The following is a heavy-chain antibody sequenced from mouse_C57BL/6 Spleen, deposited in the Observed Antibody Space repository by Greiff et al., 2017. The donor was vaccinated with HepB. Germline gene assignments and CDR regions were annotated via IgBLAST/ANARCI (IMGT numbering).Heavy chain of an antibody. CDR1: GYSFTGYY. CDR3: ARYYYGNYGFAY. D-gene: IGHD2-1*01. Sequence: EVQLVESGPELVKPGASVKISCKASGYSFTGYYMNWVKQSPEKSLEWIGEINPSTGGTTYNQKFKAKATLTVDKSSSTAYMQLKSLTSEDSAVYYCARYYYGNYGFAYWGQGTLVTVSA. J-gene: IGHJ3*01. V-gene: IGHV1-42*01. CDR2: INPSTGGT.